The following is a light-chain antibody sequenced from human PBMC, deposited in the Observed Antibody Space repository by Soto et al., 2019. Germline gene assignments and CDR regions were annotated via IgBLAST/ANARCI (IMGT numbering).Light chain of an antibody. CDR3: AAWDDSLNGVV. Sequence: QSVLTQPPSGSGTPGQTIAISCSGGSSNIGSHTVNWYQQLPGTAPRLLIYSNTQRPSGVPDRFSGSKSGTSASLAISGLQSEYEGDYYCAAWDDSLNGVVFGGGTKVTVL. CDR1: SSNIGSHT. CDR2: SNT. J-gene: IGLJ2*01. V-gene: IGLV1-44*01.